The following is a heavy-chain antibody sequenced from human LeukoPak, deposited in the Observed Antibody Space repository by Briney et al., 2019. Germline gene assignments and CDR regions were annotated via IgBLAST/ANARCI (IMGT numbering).Heavy chain of an antibody. CDR3: ARHGIVDSSRKYYFDY. CDR1: GGSISTYY. CDR2: IYYSGST. D-gene: IGHD6-13*01. V-gene: IGHV4-59*08. J-gene: IGHJ4*02. Sequence: SETLSLTCSVSGGSISTYYWSWIRQPPGKGLEWIGYIYYSGSTSYNPSLKSRVTISVDTSKNQFSLELSSVTAADTAVYYCARHGIVDSSRKYYFDYWGQGTLVSVSS.